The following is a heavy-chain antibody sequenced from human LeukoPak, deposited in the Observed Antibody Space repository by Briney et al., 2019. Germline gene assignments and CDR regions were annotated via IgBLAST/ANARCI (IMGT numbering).Heavy chain of an antibody. D-gene: IGHD5-24*01. Sequence: ASVKVSCKASGYTFTNYAISWVRQAPGQGLEWMGWINPNSGGTNYAQKFQGRVTMTRDTSISTAYMELSRLRSDDTAVYYCARGAPITDYWGQGTLVTVSS. V-gene: IGHV1-2*02. CDR2: INPNSGGT. CDR3: ARGAPITDY. CDR1: GYTFTNYA. J-gene: IGHJ4*02.